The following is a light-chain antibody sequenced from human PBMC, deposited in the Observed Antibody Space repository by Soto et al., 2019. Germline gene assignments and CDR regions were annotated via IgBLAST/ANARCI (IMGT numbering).Light chain of an antibody. CDR1: NSDIGASNY. V-gene: IGLV2-11*01. J-gene: IGLJ3*02. CDR2: DVT. Sequence: QSALTQPRSVSGSPGQSVTISCTGTNSDIGASNYVSWYQQHPGKAPNLIIYDVTRRPSGVPDRFFASKSDNTASLTISGLQADDEAAYYCCSYAGSQTWVFGGGTKVTVL. CDR3: CSYAGSQTWV.